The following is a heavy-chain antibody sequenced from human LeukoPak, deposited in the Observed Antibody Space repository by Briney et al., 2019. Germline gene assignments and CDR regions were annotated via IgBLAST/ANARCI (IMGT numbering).Heavy chain of an antibody. D-gene: IGHD3-16*01. CDR1: GFTFSSYN. CDR2: ISGSGGIT. V-gene: IGHV3-23*01. CDR3: AKPPHGGPSDCFDY. J-gene: IGHJ4*02. Sequence: GGSLRLSCAASGFTFSSYNMNWVRQAPGKGLEWVSAISGSGGITYYADSVKGRFTISRDNSKNTLYLQMNSLRAEDTAVYYCAKPPHGGPSDCFDYWGQGTLVTVSS.